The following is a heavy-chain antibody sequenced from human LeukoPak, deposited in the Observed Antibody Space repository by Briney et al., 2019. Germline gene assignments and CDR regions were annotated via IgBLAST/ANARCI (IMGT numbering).Heavy chain of an antibody. Sequence: ASVKVSCKASGGTFSSYAISWVRQAPGQGLEWMGRIIPILGIANYAQKFQGRVTITADKSTSTAYMELSSLRSEDTAVYYCARGGTYYYDSSGYHTLPLGYYYYGMDVWGQGTTVTVSS. CDR3: ARGGTYYYDSSGYHTLPLGYYYYGMDV. D-gene: IGHD3-22*01. J-gene: IGHJ6*02. CDR1: GGTFSSYA. V-gene: IGHV1-69*04. CDR2: IIPILGIA.